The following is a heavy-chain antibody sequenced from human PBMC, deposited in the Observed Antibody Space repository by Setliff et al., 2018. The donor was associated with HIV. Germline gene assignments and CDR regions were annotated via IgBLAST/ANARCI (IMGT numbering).Heavy chain of an antibody. J-gene: IGHJ3*02. Sequence: SETLSLTCTVSGDSITTTNYYWGWIRQSPGKGLEWIASLYSGGIAYYNPSLQSRVNISAETSKNQFSLRLKSVTAADTALYYCAGRYGGSFYYAFDMWGQGTMVTVSS. CDR2: LYSGGIA. V-gene: IGHV4-39*01. CDR3: AGRYGGSFYYAFDM. D-gene: IGHD2-15*01. CDR1: GDSITTTNYY.